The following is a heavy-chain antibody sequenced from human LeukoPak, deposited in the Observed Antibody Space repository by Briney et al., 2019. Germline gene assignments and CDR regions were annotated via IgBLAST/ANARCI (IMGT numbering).Heavy chain of an antibody. D-gene: IGHD5-24*01. CDR1: GFTVSSNY. J-gene: IGHJ4*02. V-gene: IGHV3-53*01. CDR3: ARDFFRRDGYNF. CDR2: IYSGGST. Sequence: GGSLRLSCAASGFTVSSNYMSWVRQAPGKGLEWVSVIYSGGSTYYADSVKGRFTISRDNSKNTLYLQMNSLRAEDTAVYYCARDFFRRDGYNFWGQGTLVTVCS.